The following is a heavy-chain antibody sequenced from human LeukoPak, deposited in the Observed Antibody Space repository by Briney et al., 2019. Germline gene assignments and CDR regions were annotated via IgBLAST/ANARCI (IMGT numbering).Heavy chain of an antibody. V-gene: IGHV6-1*01. CDR1: GDSVSSNSAA. Sequence: SQTLSLTCAISGDSVSSNSAAWNWIRQSPSRGLEWLGRTYYRSKWYNDYAVSVKSRITINPDTSKNQFSLQLNSVTPEDTAVYYCARGATYYYDSSGYSFDYWGQGTLVTVSS. CDR2: TYYRSKWYN. CDR3: ARGATYYYDSSGYSFDY. J-gene: IGHJ4*02. D-gene: IGHD3-22*01.